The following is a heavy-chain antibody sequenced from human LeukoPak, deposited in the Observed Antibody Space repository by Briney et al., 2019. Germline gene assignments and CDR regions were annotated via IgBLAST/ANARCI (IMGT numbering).Heavy chain of an antibody. CDR1: GYTFSGHY. D-gene: IGHD3-22*01. Sequence: GASVKVSCKTSGYTFSGHYIHWVRQAPGQGLEWMGRVNVNNGDTKYAQKFQGRVTMTRDTSITTVYKELASLRSDDTAVFYCAREVGCSTSYYGRFDPWGQGTLVIVSS. CDR3: AREVGCSTSYYGRFDP. J-gene: IGHJ5*02. CDR2: VNVNNGDT. V-gene: IGHV1-2*06.